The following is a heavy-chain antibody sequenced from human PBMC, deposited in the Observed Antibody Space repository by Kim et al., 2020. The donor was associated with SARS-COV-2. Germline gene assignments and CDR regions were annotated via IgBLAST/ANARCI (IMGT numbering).Heavy chain of an antibody. D-gene: IGHD3-22*01. J-gene: IGHJ6*02. CDR3: ARADTGAMDV. Sequence: MPWVTQAPGQGLEGMGLIDPSGGTTTTYAQKFQGRVTMTSDTSTSTVYMELSSLRSEDTAVYYCARADTGAMDVWGQGTTVTVSS. V-gene: IGHV1-46*01. CDR2: IDPSGGTTT.